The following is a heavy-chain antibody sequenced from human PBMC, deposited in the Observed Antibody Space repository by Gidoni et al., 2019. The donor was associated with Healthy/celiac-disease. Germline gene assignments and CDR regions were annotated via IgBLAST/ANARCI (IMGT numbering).Heavy chain of an antibody. J-gene: IGHJ4*02. CDR3: ARDDGGSYADY. Sequence: GLVWVSRINSDGSSTSYADSVKGRFTISRDNAKNTLYLQMNSLRAEDTAVYYCARDDGGSYADYWGQGTLVTVSS. D-gene: IGHD1-26*01. CDR2: INSDGSST. V-gene: IGHV3-74*01.